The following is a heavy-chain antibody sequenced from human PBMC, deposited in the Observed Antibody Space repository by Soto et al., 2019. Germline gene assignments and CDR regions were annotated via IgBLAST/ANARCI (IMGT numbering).Heavy chain of an antibody. CDR2: TYYRSKWYN. CDR1: GDSVSSNSAA. J-gene: IGHJ4*02. D-gene: IGHD3-3*01. Sequence: QSQTLSLTCAISGDSVSSNSAAWNWIRQSPSRGLEWLGRTYYRSKWYNDYAVSVKSRITINPDTSKNQFSLQLNSVTPEDTAVYYCARVNYDFWSGYYPIDYWGQGTLVTVSS. CDR3: ARVNYDFWSGYYPIDY. V-gene: IGHV6-1*01.